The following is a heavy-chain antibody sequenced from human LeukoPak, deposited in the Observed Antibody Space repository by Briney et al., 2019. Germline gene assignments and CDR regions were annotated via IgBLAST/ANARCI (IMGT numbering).Heavy chain of an antibody. CDR3: ATCIAAAGTLDY. V-gene: IGHV3-48*03. D-gene: IGHD6-13*01. CDR1: GFTFSNYE. J-gene: IGHJ4*02. Sequence: GGSLRLSCAASGFTFSNYEMNWVRQAPGKGLEWVSYISSSGSTIYYADSVKGRFTISRDNAKNSLYLQMNSLRAEDTAVYYCATCIAAAGTLDYWGQGTLVTVSS. CDR2: ISSSGSTI.